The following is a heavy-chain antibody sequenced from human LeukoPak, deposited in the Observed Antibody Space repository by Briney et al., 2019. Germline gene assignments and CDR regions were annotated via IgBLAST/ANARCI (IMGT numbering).Heavy chain of an antibody. D-gene: IGHD2-15*01. CDR1: GFTFNSYA. CDR2: ISGSGGST. CDR3: AKSYCSGGSCYSGVTDY. V-gene: IGHV3-23*01. J-gene: IGHJ4*02. Sequence: GGSLRLSCAASGFTFNSYAMNWVRQAPGKGLEWVSTISGSGGSTYYADSVKGRFTISRDNSKNTLYLQMNSLRAEDTAVYYRAKSYCSGGSCYSGVTDYWGQGTLVTVSS.